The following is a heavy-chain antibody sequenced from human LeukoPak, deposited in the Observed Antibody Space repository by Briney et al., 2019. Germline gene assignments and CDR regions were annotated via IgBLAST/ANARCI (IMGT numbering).Heavy chain of an antibody. CDR2: IKPDGSEK. Sequence: GGSLRLSCAASGFTFSNYWMSWVRQAPGKGLEWVANIKPDGSEKYYVDSPKGRFTISRDNSKNTLYLQMNRLRAEDTARYYCAKDRQQLANLDYWGQGTLVTVSS. CDR1: GFTFSNYW. V-gene: IGHV3-7*05. CDR3: AKDRQQLANLDY. D-gene: IGHD6-13*01. J-gene: IGHJ4*02.